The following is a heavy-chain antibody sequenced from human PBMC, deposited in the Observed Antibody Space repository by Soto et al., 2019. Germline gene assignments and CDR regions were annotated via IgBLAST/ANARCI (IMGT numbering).Heavy chain of an antibody. V-gene: IGHV1-18*01. D-gene: IGHD4-17*01. Sequence: QVQLVQSGAEVKSPGASVKLSCKTSGYTFTTYGVTWVRQAPGQGLEWMGWISGYNGNTNYAQKFQVRVTITTDTSTNTAYLELRSLRYDDTAVYYCARGDYGGWFDPWGQGTLVTVSS. CDR1: GYTFTTYG. CDR3: ARGDYGGWFDP. J-gene: IGHJ5*02. CDR2: ISGYNGNT.